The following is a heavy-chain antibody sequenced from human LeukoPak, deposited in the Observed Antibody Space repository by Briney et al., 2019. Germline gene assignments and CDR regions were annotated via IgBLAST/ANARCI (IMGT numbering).Heavy chain of an antibody. J-gene: IGHJ4*02. V-gene: IGHV4-38-2*02. CDR2: IYRSGST. Sequence: SETLSLTCTVSGYSINSGYYWVWIRQPPGKGLEWIGSIYRSGSTNYNPSLKSRVTISVDTSKNQFSLKVSSVTAADTAVYYCARDSSYYDSSGYYFDYWGQGTLVTVSS. CDR1: GYSINSGYY. D-gene: IGHD3-22*01. CDR3: ARDSSYYDSSGYYFDY.